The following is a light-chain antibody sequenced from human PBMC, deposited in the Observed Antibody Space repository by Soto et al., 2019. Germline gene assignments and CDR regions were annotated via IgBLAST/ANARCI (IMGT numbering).Light chain of an antibody. CDR3: QQYGASPPLT. Sequence: EIVLTQSPGTLSLSAGERATLSCRASQSISTNNLAGYEQRPGQAPRLLIYGVSTRATGIPDRFSGSGSGTDFTLTSSRVEPEDFAVYYCQQYGASPPLTFGGGTKVEIK. J-gene: IGKJ4*01. CDR1: QSISTNN. CDR2: GVS. V-gene: IGKV3-20*01.